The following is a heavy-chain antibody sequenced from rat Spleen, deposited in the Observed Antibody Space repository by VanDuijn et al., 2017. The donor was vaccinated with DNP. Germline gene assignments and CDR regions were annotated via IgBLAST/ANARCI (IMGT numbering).Heavy chain of an antibody. D-gene: IGHD5-1*01. J-gene: IGHJ3*01. V-gene: IGHV5S23*01. CDR2: ISPSGSRT. Sequence: EVQLVESGGDLVQPGRSLILSCAASGFTFSNYYMAWVRQAPEKGLEWVAAISPSGSRTYYPDSVKGRFTISRDNAKNTLYLQMNSLISEDTATYYCARDRTGTWFAYWGQGTLVTVSS. CDR1: GFTFSNYY. CDR3: ARDRTGTWFAY.